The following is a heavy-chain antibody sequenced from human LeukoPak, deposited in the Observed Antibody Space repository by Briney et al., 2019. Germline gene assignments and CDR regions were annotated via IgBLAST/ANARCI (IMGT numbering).Heavy chain of an antibody. CDR3: ARHPSYGSELD. J-gene: IGHJ4*02. D-gene: IGHD3-10*01. Sequence: SQTLSLTCAVSGGSISSGGYSWSWIRQPPGKGLEWIGYIYYSGSTNYNPSLKSRVTISVDTSKNQFSLKLSSVTAADTAVYYCARHPSYGSELDWGQGTLVTVSS. V-gene: IGHV4-30-4*07. CDR2: IYYSGST. CDR1: GGSISSGGYS.